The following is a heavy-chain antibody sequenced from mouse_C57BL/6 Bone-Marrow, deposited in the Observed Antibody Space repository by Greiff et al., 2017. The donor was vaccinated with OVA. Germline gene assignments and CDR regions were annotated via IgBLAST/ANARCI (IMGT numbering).Heavy chain of an antibody. J-gene: IGHJ2*01. D-gene: IGHD2-2*01. CDR3: ARWFPLDY. V-gene: IGHV1-54*01. CDR2: INPGSGGT. CDR1: GYAFTNYL. Sequence: VQLQQSGAELVRPGSSVKVSCKASGYAFTNYLIEWVKQRPGQGLEWIGVINPGSGGTNYNEKFKGKATLTADKSSSTAYMQLSSLTSEDSAVYFCARWFPLDYWGQGTTLTVSS.